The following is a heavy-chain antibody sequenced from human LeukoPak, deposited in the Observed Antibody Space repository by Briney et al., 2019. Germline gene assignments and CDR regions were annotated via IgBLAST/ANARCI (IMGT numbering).Heavy chain of an antibody. V-gene: IGHV4-59*12. D-gene: IGHD3-9*01. CDR2: IYYSGST. CDR1: GGSISSYY. Sequence: PSETLSLTCTVSGGSISSYYWSWIRQPPGKGLEWIGYIYYSGSTNYNPSLKSRVTISVDTSKNQFSLKLSSVTAADTAVYYCARVGILTGYSPGDYYYYYMDVWGKGTTVTVSS. CDR3: ARVGILTGYSPGDYYYYYMDV. J-gene: IGHJ6*03.